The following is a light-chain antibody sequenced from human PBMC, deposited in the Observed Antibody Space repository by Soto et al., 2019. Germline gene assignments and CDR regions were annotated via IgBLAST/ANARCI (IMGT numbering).Light chain of an antibody. V-gene: IGLV2-14*01. CDR3: SSYTSSSTL. Sequence: QSALTQPASVSGSPGQSITISCTGTSSDVGGYNYVFWYQQHPAKAPKLMIYDVSNRPAGVSNRFSGSKSGNTASLTISGLQAEDEADYYCSSYTSSSTLFGGGTKLTVL. J-gene: IGLJ3*02. CDR2: DVS. CDR1: SSDVGGYNY.